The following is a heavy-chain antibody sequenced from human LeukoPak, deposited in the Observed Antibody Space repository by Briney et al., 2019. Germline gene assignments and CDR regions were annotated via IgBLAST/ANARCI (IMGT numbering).Heavy chain of an antibody. V-gene: IGHV3-53*01. CDR1: GFTVSSNY. Sequence: PGGSLRLSCAASGFTVSSNYMSWVRQAPGKGLEWVSVIYSGGSTYYADSVKGRFTISRDNSKNTLYLQMNSLRAEDTAVYYCAKEGAARGYYFDYWGQGTLVTVSS. J-gene: IGHJ4*02. CDR3: AKEGAARGYYFDY. D-gene: IGHD6-6*01. CDR2: IYSGGST.